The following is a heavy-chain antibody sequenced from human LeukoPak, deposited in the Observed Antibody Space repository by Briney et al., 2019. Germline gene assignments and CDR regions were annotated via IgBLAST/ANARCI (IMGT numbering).Heavy chain of an antibody. Sequence: GGSLRLSCAASGFTFSSYAMSWVRQAPGKGLEWVSAISGSGGSTYYADSVKGRFTISRDNTKNTLYLQMSSLRAEDTAVYYCAKEEVESGYRDDAFDIWGQGTMVTVSS. CDR3: AKEEVESGYRDDAFDI. CDR2: ISGSGGST. V-gene: IGHV3-23*01. D-gene: IGHD3-3*01. J-gene: IGHJ3*02. CDR1: GFTFSSYA.